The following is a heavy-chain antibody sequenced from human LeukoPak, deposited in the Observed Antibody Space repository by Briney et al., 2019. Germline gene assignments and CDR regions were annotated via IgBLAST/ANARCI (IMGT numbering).Heavy chain of an antibody. CDR1: GGSFSGYY. Sequence: SETLSLTCVVYGGSFSGYYWTWIRQPPGKGLEWIGSIYYSGSTYYNPSLKSRVTISVDTSKNQFSLKLSSVTAADTAVYYCARASSISQLWFGDPNFDYWGQGTLVTVSS. CDR2: IYYSGST. J-gene: IGHJ4*02. D-gene: IGHD3-10*01. V-gene: IGHV4-34*01. CDR3: ARASSISQLWFGDPNFDY.